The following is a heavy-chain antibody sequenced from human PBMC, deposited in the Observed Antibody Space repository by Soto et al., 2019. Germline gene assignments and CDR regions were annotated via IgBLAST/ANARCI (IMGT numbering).Heavy chain of an antibody. J-gene: IGHJ6*02. CDR2: INPSGGST. D-gene: IGHD5-18*01. CDR1: GYTFTSYY. V-gene: IGHV1-46*01. Sequence: ASVKVSCKASGYTFTSYYMHWVRQAPGQGLEGMGIINPSGGSTSYAQKFQGRVTMTRDTSTSTVYMELSSLRSEDTAVYYCASDFSGSSYGWSYYYGMDAWGQGTTVTVSS. CDR3: ASDFSGSSYGWSYYYGMDA.